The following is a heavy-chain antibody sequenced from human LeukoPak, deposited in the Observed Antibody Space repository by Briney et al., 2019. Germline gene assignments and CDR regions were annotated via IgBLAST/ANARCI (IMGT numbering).Heavy chain of an antibody. CDR3: ARSRQQQLPQCDY. D-gene: IGHD6-13*01. V-gene: IGHV1-2*02. J-gene: IGHJ4*02. CDR2: INPNSGGT. Sequence: AASVKVSCKASGYTFTGYYMHWVRQAPGQGLEWMGWINPNSGGTNYAQKFQGRVTMTRDTSISTAYMELRSLKSDDTAVYYCARSRQQQLPQCDYWGQGTLVTVSS. CDR1: GYTFTGYY.